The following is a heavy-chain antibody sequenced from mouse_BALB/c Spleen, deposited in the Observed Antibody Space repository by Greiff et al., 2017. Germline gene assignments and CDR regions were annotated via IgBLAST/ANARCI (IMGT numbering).Heavy chain of an antibody. CDR3: ARPLYWYFDV. CDR2: INPSNGRT. J-gene: IGHJ1*01. CDR1: GYTFTSYW. Sequence: QVQLQQPGAELVKPGASVKLSCKASGYTFTSYWMHWVKQRPGQGLEWIGEINPSNGRTNYNEKFKSKATLTVDKSSSTAYMQLSSLTSEDSAVYYCARPLYWYFDVWGAGTTVTVSS. V-gene: IGHV1S81*02.